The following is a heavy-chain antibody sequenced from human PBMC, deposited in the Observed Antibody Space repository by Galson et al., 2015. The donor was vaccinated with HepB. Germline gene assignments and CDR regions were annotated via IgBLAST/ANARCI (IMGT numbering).Heavy chain of an antibody. CDR1: GFTVSSNY. V-gene: IGHV3-9*01. D-gene: IGHD1-26*01. J-gene: IGHJ4*02. CDR3: TKDENEVGATIDY. CDR2: ISWNSGSI. Sequence: SLRLSCAASGFTVSSNYMSWVRQAPGKGLEWVSGISWNSGSIGYADSVKGRFTISRDNAKNSLYLQMNSLRAEDTALYYCTKDENEVGATIDYWGQGTLVTVSS.